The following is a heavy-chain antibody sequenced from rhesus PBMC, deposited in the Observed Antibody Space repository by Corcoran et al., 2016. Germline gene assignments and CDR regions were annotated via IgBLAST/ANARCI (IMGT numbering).Heavy chain of an antibody. V-gene: IGHV4-80*01. CDR2: IDGNSYTT. J-gene: IGHJ6*01. CDR3: VKSDKGLVS. Sequence: QVQLQESGPGLVKPSETLSLTCAVSGASISTYWWSWIRQPPGKGLVWIGEIDGNSYTTYYYPTLKSRVTISKDASKNQFSLKLNSVTAAYTAVFYCVKSDKGLVSWGQGVVVTVSS. CDR1: GASISTYW.